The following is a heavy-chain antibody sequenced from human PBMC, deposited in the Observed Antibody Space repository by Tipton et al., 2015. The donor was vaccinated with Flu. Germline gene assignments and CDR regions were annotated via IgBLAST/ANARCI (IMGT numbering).Heavy chain of an antibody. Sequence: SLRLSCTASGFSFTSYTINWVRQAPGRGLEWVSSITSSGRYIYYAESLKGRFTISRDNAKNSLYLQLDSLKTEDTAVYYCARGPAWSGEYHYAMDVWGQGTTVTVSS. CDR2: ITSSGRYI. V-gene: IGHV3-21*01. J-gene: IGHJ6*02. D-gene: IGHD3-10*01. CDR3: ARGPAWSGEYHYAMDV. CDR1: GFSFTSYT.